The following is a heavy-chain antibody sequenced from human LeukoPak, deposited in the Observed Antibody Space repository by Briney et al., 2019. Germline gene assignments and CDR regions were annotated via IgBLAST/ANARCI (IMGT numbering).Heavy chain of an antibody. D-gene: IGHD3-22*01. V-gene: IGHV4-39*01. J-gene: IGHJ4*02. CDR2: IYYSGST. CDR3: ARHSAYYDSSNFGY. Sequence: SSYAMSWVRQPPGKGLEWIGSIYYSGSTYYNPSLKSRVTISVDTSKNQFSLKLSSVTAADTAVYYCARHSAYYDSSNFGYWGQGTLVTVSS. CDR1: SSYA.